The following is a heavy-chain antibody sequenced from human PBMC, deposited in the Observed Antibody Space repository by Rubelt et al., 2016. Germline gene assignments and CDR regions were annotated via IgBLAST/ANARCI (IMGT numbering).Heavy chain of an antibody. Sequence: QVQLVQSGAEVKKPGASVKVSCKASGYTFTSYYMHWVRQAPGQGLEWMGIINPSGGGKSYVQKFQGRVTMTRDTSTSTVYMELSSLRSEDTAVYYCAREQETTVTIEGVLGYWGQGTLVTVSS. V-gene: IGHV1-46*01. CDR3: AREQETTVTIEGVLGY. J-gene: IGHJ4*02. CDR2: INPSGGGK. D-gene: IGHD4-17*01. CDR1: GYTFTSYY.